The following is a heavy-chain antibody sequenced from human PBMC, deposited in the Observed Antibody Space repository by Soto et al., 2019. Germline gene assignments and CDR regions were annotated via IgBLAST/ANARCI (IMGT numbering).Heavy chain of an antibody. CDR2: IYATGTT. CDR3: VRDGTKTLRDWFDP. Sequence: PSETLSLTCTVSGASISCFYWSWIRKSAGKGLEWIGRIYATGTTDYNPSLKSRVVMSVDTSKKQFSLKLRSVTAADTAVYYCVRDGTKTLRDWFDPWGQGISVTVSS. J-gene: IGHJ5*02. V-gene: IGHV4-4*07. D-gene: IGHD1-1*01. CDR1: GASISCFY.